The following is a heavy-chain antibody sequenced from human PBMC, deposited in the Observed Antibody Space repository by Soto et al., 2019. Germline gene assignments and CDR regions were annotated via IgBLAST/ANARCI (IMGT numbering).Heavy chain of an antibody. V-gene: IGHV3-23*01. Sequence: LRLSCAASGFAFSTYALSWVRQAPGKGLEWVSAISANGQGIYYADSVRGRFTISRDNSKNTIFLHMDSLRAEDTAVYYCAKDRNYPRDQFHYWGQGTLVTVSS. CDR2: ISANGQGI. J-gene: IGHJ4*02. CDR1: GFAFSTYA. D-gene: IGHD1-7*01. CDR3: AKDRNYPRDQFHY.